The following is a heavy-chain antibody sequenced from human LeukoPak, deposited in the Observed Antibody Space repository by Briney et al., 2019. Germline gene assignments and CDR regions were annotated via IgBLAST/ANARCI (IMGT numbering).Heavy chain of an antibody. CDR3: AKDLYLRDFRSGYFDH. J-gene: IGHJ4*02. V-gene: IGHV3-23*01. Sequence: PGGSLRLSCAASGVIFSNYGMNWVRKAPGKGLEWVAAISASGSATSYADSVRGRFTISRDNSKSTKYLQMNSLRAEDTAVCYCAKDLYLRDFRSGYFDHWGQGIPATVSS. D-gene: IGHD3-3*01. CDR1: GVIFSNYG. CDR2: ISASGSAT.